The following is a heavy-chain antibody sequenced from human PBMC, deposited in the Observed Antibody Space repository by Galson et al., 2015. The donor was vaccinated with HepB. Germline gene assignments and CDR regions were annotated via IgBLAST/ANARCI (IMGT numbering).Heavy chain of an antibody. D-gene: IGHD6-13*01. V-gene: IGHV1-18*04. CDR3: AMGGGSGWSWYYYYGMHV. Sequence: SVKVSCKASGHTFSTSGVTWVRQAPGQGLEWMGWISAYNGNTNYAQKLQGRVTMTTDTSTSTTYMELTSLRSDDTAVYYCAMGGGSGWSWYYYYGMHVWGQGTTVTVSS. J-gene: IGHJ6*02. CDR1: GHTFSTSG. CDR2: ISAYNGNT.